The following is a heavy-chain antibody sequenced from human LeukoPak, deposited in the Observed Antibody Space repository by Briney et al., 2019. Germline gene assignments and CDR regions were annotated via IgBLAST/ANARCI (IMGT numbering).Heavy chain of an antibody. CDR3: ANYRQSITAAGNSREFADY. V-gene: IGHV3-21*01. J-gene: IGHJ4*02. CDR2: ISSSSSYI. CDR1: GFTFSSYS. D-gene: IGHD6-13*01. Sequence: GGSLRLSCAASGFTFSSYSMNWVRQAPGKGLEWVSSISSSSSYIYYADSVKGRFTISRDNAKNSLYLQMNSLRAEDTAVYYCANYRQSITAAGNSREFADYWGQGTLATVSS.